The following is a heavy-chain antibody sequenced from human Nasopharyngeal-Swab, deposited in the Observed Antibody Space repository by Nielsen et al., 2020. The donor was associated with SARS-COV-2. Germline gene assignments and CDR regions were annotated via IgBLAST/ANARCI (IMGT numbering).Heavy chain of an antibody. CDR1: GFTFSDYY. D-gene: IGHD7-27*01. J-gene: IGHJ4*02. V-gene: IGHV3-11*04. CDR2: ISGSGGTI. Sequence: GESLTISCAASGFTFSDYYMSWIRQAPGKGLEYISYISGSGGTIYYGDSMKGRFTISRDNAKNSLYLQMNSLRADDTAVYYCARDRANWDFDYWGQGTLVTVSS. CDR3: ARDRANWDFDY.